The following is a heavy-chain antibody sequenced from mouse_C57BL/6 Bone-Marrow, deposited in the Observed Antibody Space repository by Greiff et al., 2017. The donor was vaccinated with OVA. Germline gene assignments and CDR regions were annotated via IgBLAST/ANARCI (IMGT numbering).Heavy chain of an antibody. CDR1: GYTFTEYT. J-gene: IGHJ4*01. V-gene: IGHV1-62-2*01. D-gene: IGHD2-1*01. Sequence: QVQLQQSGAELVKPGASVKLSCKASGYTFTEYTIHWVKQRSGQGLEWIGWFYPGSGSIKYNEKFKDKATLTADKSSSTVYMELSRVTSEDSAVYFCARHEERWGNYLYAMDYWGQGTSVTVSS. CDR2: FYPGSGSI. CDR3: ARHEERWGNYLYAMDY.